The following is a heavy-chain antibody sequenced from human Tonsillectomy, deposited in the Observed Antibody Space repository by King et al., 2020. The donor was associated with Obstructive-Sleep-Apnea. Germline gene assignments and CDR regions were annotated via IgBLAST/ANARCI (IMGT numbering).Heavy chain of an antibody. D-gene: IGHD3-22*01. Sequence: LQLQESGPGLVKPSETLSLTCTVSGGSMSSHYWSWIRQPAGKGLEWIGLIYSSESTGYNPSLKSRVIMSLDTSKNQFSLNLSSVTAADTAVYYCARCRDSSGYYLGAFDMWGQGTMVAVSS. V-gene: IGHV4-4*07. CDR1: GGSMSSHY. J-gene: IGHJ3*02. CDR2: IYSSEST. CDR3: ARCRDSSGYYLGAFDM.